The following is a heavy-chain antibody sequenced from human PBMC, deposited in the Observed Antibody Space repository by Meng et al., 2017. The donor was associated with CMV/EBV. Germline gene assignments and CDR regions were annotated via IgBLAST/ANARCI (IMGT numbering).Heavy chain of an antibody. CDR3: ASQTTGYYGMDV. V-gene: IGHV1-46*01. Sequence: ASVKVSCKASGYTFTSYYMHWVRQAPGQGLEWMGIINPSSGSTSYAQKFQGRVTMTRDTSTSTVYMEMSSLRSEDTAVYYCASQTTGYYGMDVWGQGTTVTVSS. D-gene: IGHD4-17*01. CDR2: INPSSGST. CDR1: GYTFTSYY. J-gene: IGHJ6*02.